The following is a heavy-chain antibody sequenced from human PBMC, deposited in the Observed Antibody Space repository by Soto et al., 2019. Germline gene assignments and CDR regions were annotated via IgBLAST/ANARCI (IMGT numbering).Heavy chain of an antibody. V-gene: IGHV3-11*01. Sequence: GGSLRLSCAASGFTFSGYYMSWIRQAPGKGLEWVSYISSSGSTIYYADSVKGRFTISRDNAKNSLYLQMNSLRAEDTAVYYCARELASDIVVVVAAPLGMDVWGQGTTVTVSS. J-gene: IGHJ6*02. D-gene: IGHD2-15*01. CDR2: ISSSGSTI. CDR3: ARELASDIVVVVAAPLGMDV. CDR1: GFTFSGYY.